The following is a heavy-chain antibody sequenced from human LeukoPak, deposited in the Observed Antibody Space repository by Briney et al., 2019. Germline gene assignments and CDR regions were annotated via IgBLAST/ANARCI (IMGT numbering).Heavy chain of an antibody. D-gene: IGHD2-2*01. CDR3: AGHCSSTSCYYYYGMDV. J-gene: IGHJ6*02. Sequence: GGSLRLSCAASGFTFSNAWMSWVRQAPGKGLEWVSYISSSGSTIYYADSVKGRFTISRDNAKNSLYLQMNSLRAEGTAVYYCAGHCSSTSCYYYYGMDVWGQGTTVTVSS. CDR1: GFTFSNAW. V-gene: IGHV3-11*01. CDR2: ISSSGSTI.